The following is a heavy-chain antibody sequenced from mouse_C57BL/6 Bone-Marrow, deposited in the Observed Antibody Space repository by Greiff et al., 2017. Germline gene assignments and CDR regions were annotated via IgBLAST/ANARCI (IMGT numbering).Heavy chain of an antibody. D-gene: IGHD1-1*01. J-gene: IGHJ3*01. Sequence: VQLQQPGAELVKPGASVKLSCKASGYTFTSYWMHWVKQRPGQGLEWIGMIHPNSGSTNYNEKFKSKATLTVEKSSSTTYMQLSSLTSEDSAVYYCARRGTFTTVVPFAYWGQGTLVTVSA. CDR1: GYTFTSYW. CDR3: ARRGTFTTVVPFAY. V-gene: IGHV1-64*01. CDR2: IHPNSGST.